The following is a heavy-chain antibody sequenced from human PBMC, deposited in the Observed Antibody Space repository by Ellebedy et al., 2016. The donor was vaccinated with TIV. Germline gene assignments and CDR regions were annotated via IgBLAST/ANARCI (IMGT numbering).Heavy chain of an antibody. Sequence: MPGGSLRLSCTVSGGSISSSSYYWGWIRQPPGKGLEWIGSIYYSGSTYYNPSPKSRVTISVDTSKNQFSLKLSSVTAADTAVYYCARGLPIVVVVAATEHYFDYWGQGTLVTVSS. CDR3: ARGLPIVVVVAATEHYFDY. J-gene: IGHJ4*02. CDR1: GGSISSSSYY. D-gene: IGHD2-15*01. V-gene: IGHV4-39*01. CDR2: IYYSGST.